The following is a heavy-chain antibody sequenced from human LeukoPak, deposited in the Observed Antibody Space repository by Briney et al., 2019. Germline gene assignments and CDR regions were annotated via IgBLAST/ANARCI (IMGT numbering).Heavy chain of an antibody. Sequence: SVKVSCKASGGTFSSYAISWVRQAPGQGLEWMGRIIPILGIANYAQKFQGRVTITADKSTSTAYMELSSLRVEDTAVYYCTSAPRNNYGENFWGQGTLVTVSS. CDR2: IIPILGIA. D-gene: IGHD3-10*01. CDR3: TSAPRNNYGENF. CDR1: GGTFSSYA. V-gene: IGHV1-69*04. J-gene: IGHJ4*02.